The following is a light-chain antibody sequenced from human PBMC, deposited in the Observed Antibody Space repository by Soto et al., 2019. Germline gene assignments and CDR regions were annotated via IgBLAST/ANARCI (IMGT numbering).Light chain of an antibody. Sequence: DIQMTQSPSSLSASVGDRVTITCRASQSISSYLNWYQQKPGKAPKLLIYAASSLQSGVPSGFSGSGSGTDFTLTISSLQPEDFATYYCHQSYSTLRTFGQGTKVEIK. CDR1: QSISSY. CDR3: HQSYSTLRT. V-gene: IGKV1-39*01. J-gene: IGKJ1*01. CDR2: AAS.